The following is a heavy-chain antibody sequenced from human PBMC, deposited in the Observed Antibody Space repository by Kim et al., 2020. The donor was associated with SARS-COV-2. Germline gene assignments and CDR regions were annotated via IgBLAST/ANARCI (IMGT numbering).Heavy chain of an antibody. Sequence: ASVKVSCKASGYTFTSYAMNWVRQAPGQGLEWMGWINTNTGNPTYAQGFTGRFVFSLDTSVSTAYLQISSLKAEDTAVYYCATGVVPAAYPKYYFDYWGQGTLVTVSS. CDR3: ATGVVPAAYPKYYFDY. V-gene: IGHV7-4-1*02. CDR2: INTNTGNP. J-gene: IGHJ4*02. CDR1: GYTFTSYA. D-gene: IGHD2-2*01.